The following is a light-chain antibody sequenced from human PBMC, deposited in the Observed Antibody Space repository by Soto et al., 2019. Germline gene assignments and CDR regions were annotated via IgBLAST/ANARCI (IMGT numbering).Light chain of an antibody. J-gene: IGLJ1*01. CDR1: NSNIGNNN. CDR3: ATWDDSPSVFYV. V-gene: IGLV1-44*01. Sequence: QSVLTQPPSASGTPGQRVTISCSGSNSNIGNNNVNWYQQLPGAAPKLLIFATDQRLSGVPDRFSGSKSGTSASLAISGRKSEDEADYYCATWDDSPSVFYVFGTGTKLTVL. CDR2: ATD.